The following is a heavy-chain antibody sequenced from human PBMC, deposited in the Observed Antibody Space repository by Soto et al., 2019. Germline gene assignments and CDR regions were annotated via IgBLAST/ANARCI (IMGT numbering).Heavy chain of an antibody. J-gene: IGHJ4*02. D-gene: IGHD2-15*01. CDR1: GFTFDDYA. V-gene: IGHV3-9*01. CDR2: ISWNSNII. Sequence: EVQLVESGGGLVQPGSSLRLSCAAYGFTFDDYAMHWVRRVPGKGLEWVSSISWNSNIIGYADSVKGRFTISRDNAKNSLYLQMNSLRPEDTALYYCAKGGPDGFCSGGRCYFDYWGQGTLVTVSS. CDR3: AKGGPDGFCSGGRCYFDY.